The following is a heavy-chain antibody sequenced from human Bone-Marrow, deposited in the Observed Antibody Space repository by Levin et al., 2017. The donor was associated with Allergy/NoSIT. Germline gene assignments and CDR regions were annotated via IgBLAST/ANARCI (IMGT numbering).Heavy chain of an antibody. Sequence: QAGGSLRLSCVASGFTFQDYVMHWVRQAPGKGLEWVSGITWNSGGIGYADSVKGRFTISRDNDRKSLFLQMTSLRSEDTAMYFCAKDIARTGTAWFDSWGQGTLVTVSS. CDR2: ITWNSGGI. D-gene: IGHD6-13*01. J-gene: IGHJ5*01. CDR3: AKDIARTGTAWFDS. CDR1: GFTFQDYV. V-gene: IGHV3-9*01.